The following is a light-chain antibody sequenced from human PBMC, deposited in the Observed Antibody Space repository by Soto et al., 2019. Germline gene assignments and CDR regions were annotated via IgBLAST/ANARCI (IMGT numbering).Light chain of an antibody. CDR3: SSYTTAYFYV. Sequence: QSALTQPASVSGSPGQSITISCTGSNSDIGAYNYVSWYQQHPGKAPKLIIHGVTNRPSGVSHRFSGSKSDYTASLTISGLQAEDEGDYYCSSYTTAYFYVFXTGTKVTVL. J-gene: IGLJ1*01. V-gene: IGLV2-14*01. CDR2: GVT. CDR1: NSDIGAYNY.